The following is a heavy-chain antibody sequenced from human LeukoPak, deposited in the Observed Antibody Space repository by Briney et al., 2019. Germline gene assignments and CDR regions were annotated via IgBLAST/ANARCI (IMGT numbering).Heavy chain of an antibody. CDR3: ARALTTDHSGRWFDP. CDR2: IKLVGDEQ. D-gene: IGHD4-17*01. V-gene: IGHV3-7*01. Sequence: GGSLRLSCAGSGFIFSNYLMSWLRQAPGKGPEWVASIKLVGDEQYYGDSVKGRFIISRDNAKNSLYLQMNSLRADDTALYYCARALTTDHSGRWFDPWGQGTLVTVSS. J-gene: IGHJ5*02. CDR1: GFIFSNYL.